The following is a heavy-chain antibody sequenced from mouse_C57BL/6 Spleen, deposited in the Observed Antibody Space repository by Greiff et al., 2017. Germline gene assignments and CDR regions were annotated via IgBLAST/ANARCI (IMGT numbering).Heavy chain of an antibody. CDR3: ARSGGSSPGWFAY. D-gene: IGHD1-1*01. Sequence: QVQLQQPGAELVKPGASVKMSCKASGYTFTSYWITWVKQRPGQGLEWIGDIYPGSGSTNYNEKFKSKATLTVDTSSSTAYMQLSSLTSEDSAVYYCARSGGSSPGWFAYWGQGTLVTVSA. J-gene: IGHJ3*01. CDR1: GYTFTSYW. V-gene: IGHV1-55*01. CDR2: IYPGSGST.